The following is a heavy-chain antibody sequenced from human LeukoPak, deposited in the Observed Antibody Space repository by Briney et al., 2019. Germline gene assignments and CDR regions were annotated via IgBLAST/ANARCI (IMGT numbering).Heavy chain of an antibody. D-gene: IGHD5-12*01. CDR2: IYRSGST. CDR1: GGSISSGGYS. CDR3: ARDVADGMDV. V-gene: IGHV4-30-2*01. J-gene: IGHJ6*02. Sequence: PSETLSLTCAVSGGSISSGGYSWSWIRQPPGEGLEWIGYIYRSGSTYYNPSLKSRVTISVDRSKNQFSLKLSSVNAADTAVYYCARDVADGMDVWGQGTTVTVSS.